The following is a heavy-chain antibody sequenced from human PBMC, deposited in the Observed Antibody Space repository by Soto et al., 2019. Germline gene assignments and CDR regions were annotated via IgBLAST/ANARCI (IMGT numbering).Heavy chain of an antibody. CDR1: GFTFSSYG. V-gene: IGHV3-30*18. CDR3: AKVQFPYDSSGYYDY. CDR2: ISYDGSNK. J-gene: IGHJ4*02. D-gene: IGHD3-22*01. Sequence: ESGGGVVQPGRSLRLSCAASGFTFSSYGMHWVRQAPGKGLEWVAVISYDGSNKYYADSVKGRFTISRDNSKNTLYLQMNSLRAEDTAVYYCAKVQFPYDSSGYYDYWGQGTLVTVSS.